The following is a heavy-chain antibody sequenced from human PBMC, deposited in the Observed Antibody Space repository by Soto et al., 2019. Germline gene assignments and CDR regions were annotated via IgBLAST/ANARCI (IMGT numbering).Heavy chain of an antibody. CDR2: MNPGSGDT. V-gene: IGHV1-8*01. CDR3: ARMATFGSLKWFDP. J-gene: IGHJ5*02. CDR1: GYSFTNND. D-gene: IGHD3-16*01. Sequence: GASVKVSCKASGYSFTNNDVSWVRQATGQGLEWMGWMNPGSGDTGYAQKFQGRVTMTRDISIATAYMELSSLRSDDTAIYYCARMATFGSLKWFDPWGQGTQVTVSS.